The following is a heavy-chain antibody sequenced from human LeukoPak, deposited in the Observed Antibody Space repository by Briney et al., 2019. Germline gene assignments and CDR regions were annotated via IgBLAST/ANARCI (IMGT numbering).Heavy chain of an antibody. CDR3: ARGGATTFGLWGNAFDI. CDR2: ISSSSSYI. Sequence: PGGSLRLSCAASGFTFSSYSMNWVRQAPGKGLEWVSSISSSSSYIYYADSVKGRFTISRDNAKSSLYLQMNSLRAEDTAVYYCARGGATTFGLWGNAFDIWGQGTMVTVSS. J-gene: IGHJ3*02. V-gene: IGHV3-21*01. CDR1: GFTFSSYS. D-gene: IGHD3-3*01.